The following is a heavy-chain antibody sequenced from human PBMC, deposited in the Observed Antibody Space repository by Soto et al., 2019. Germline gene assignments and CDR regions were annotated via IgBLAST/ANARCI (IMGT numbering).Heavy chain of an antibody. D-gene: IGHD3-22*01. CDR1: GGSISSSSSS. CDR2: IYYSGST. Sequence: QLQLPESGPGLVKPSETLSLTCTVSGGSISSSSSSWGWIRQPPGKGLEWIGRIYYSGSTSSHPSLKSRVTISVNTSKNQFSLKLSSVTAADTAVYYCATNGGYDSSGYYLGYWGQGTLVTVSS. V-gene: IGHV4-39*01. J-gene: IGHJ4*02. CDR3: ATNGGYDSSGYYLGY.